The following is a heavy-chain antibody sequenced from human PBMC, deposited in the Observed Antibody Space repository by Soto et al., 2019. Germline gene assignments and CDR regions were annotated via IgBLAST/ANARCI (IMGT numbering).Heavy chain of an antibody. CDR1: GYTFTSYY. D-gene: IGHD5-12*01. CDR2: INPSGGST. CDR3: ARGERGYSGYDSLLGY. V-gene: IGHV1-46*03. Sequence: QVQLVQSGAEVKKPGASVKVSCKASGYTFTSYYMHWVRQAPGQGLEWMGIINPSGGSTSYAQKFQGRVTMTRDTSTSTGYMELSSLRSEDTAVYYCARGERGYSGYDSLLGYWGQGTLVTVSS. J-gene: IGHJ4*02.